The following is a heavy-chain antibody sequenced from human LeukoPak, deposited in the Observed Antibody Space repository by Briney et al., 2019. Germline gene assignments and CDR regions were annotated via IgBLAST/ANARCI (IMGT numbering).Heavy chain of an antibody. CDR1: GGTFSSYA. J-gene: IGHJ4*02. CDR2: IIPIFGTA. CDR3: ASSIPRGGIFGVVPFDY. V-gene: IGHV1-69*13. Sequence: SVKVSCKASGGTFSSYAISWVRQAPGQGLEWMGGIIPIFGTANYAQKFQGRVTITADESTSTAYMELSSLRSEDTAVYYCASSIPRGGIFGVVPFDYWGQGTLVTVSS. D-gene: IGHD3-3*01.